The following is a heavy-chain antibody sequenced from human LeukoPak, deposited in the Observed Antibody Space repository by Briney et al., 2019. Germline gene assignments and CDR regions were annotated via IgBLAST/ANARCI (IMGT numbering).Heavy chain of an antibody. CDR1: GGSISSSSYY. D-gene: IGHD2-15*01. CDR2: IYYSGST. CDR3: ARRQDMVVVVAAPYGDYDWFDP. J-gene: IGHJ5*02. Sequence: SETLSLTCTVSGGSISSSSYYWGWIRQPPGKGLEWIGSIYYSGSTYYNPSLKSRVTISVDTSKNQFSLKLSSVTAADTAVYYCARRQDMVVVVAAPYGDYDWFDPWGQGTLVTVSS. V-gene: IGHV4-39*01.